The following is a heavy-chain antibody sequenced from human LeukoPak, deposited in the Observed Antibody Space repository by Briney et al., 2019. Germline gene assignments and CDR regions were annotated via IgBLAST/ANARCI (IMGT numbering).Heavy chain of an antibody. Sequence: SETLSLTCTVSGGSISSGDYYWSWIRQPPGKGLEWIGYIYYSGSTYYNPSLKSRVTISVDTSKNQFSLKLSSVTAADTAVYYCAASAGVTLGRFWGQGTLVSISS. D-gene: IGHD3-16*01. J-gene: IGHJ4*02. CDR2: IYYSGST. V-gene: IGHV4-30-4*01. CDR1: GGSISSGDYY. CDR3: AASAGVTLGRF.